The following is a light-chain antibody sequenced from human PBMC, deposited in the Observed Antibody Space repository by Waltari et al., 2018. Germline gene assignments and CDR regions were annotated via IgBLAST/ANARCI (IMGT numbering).Light chain of an antibody. J-gene: IGLJ2*01. CDR3: SSYTSSSTPHVV. V-gene: IGLV2-14*01. CDR1: SSDVGGYNY. Sequence: QSALTQPASVSGSPGQSITISCTGTSSDVGGYNYVSWYQQHPGKAPKLMIYEVSNRTSGVANSFSGSKSGNTASLTISGLQAEDEADYYCSSYTSSSTPHVVFGGGTKLTVL. CDR2: EVS.